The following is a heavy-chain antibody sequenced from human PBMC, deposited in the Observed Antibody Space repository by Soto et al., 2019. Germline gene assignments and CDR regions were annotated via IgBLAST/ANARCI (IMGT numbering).Heavy chain of an antibody. CDR3: AQRRRYSSSWYVGFDY. CDR1: GFSLTTNGVG. Sequence: SGPTLVNPTQTLTLTCTFSGFSLTTNGVGVGWIRQPPGKALEWLALIYWDDTKRYSPSLKTRLTITKDTSKNQVVLTMTNMDPVDTATYYCAQRRRYSSSWYVGFDYWGQGTLVTVSS. D-gene: IGHD6-13*01. CDR2: IYWDDTK. V-gene: IGHV2-5*02. J-gene: IGHJ4*02.